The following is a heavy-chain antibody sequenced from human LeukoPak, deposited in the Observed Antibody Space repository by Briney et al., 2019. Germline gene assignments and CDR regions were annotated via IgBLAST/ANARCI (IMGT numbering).Heavy chain of an antibody. CDR2: IYYSGST. Sequence: SETLSLTCTVSGGSISSYYWSWIRQPPGKGLKWIGYIYYSGSTNYNPSLKSRVTISVDTSKNQFSLKLSSVTAADTAVYYCARAVGTSRNFFDYWGQGTLVTVSS. CDR3: ARAVGTSRNFFDY. CDR1: GGSISSYY. J-gene: IGHJ4*02. D-gene: IGHD4-23*01. V-gene: IGHV4-59*01.